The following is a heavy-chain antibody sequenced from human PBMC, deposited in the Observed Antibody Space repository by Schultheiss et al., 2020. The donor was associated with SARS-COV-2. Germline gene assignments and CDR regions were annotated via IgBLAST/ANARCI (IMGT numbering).Heavy chain of an antibody. D-gene: IGHD5-24*01. CDR1: GDSVTNPSYQ. Sequence: SETLSLTCIVSGDSVTNPSYQWAWVRQPPGKGLEWLSTLYYTGNTFYNPSLRSRVAITLDTSRNQVSLELRSVTAADTALYYCGRQGVKWLQFRGAVDVWGQGTMVTVSS. J-gene: IGHJ3*01. CDR3: GRQGVKWLQFRGAVDV. CDR2: LYYTGNT. V-gene: IGHV4-39*01.